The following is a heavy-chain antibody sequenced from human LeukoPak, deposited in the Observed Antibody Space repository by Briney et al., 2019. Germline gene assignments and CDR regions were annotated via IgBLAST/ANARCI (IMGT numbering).Heavy chain of an antibody. V-gene: IGHV1-2*02. Sequence: GASVKVPCKASGYTFTDYYIHWVRQAPGQGLEWMGWVNPDTGGTNYAQSFQGRVTMTRDTSISTAYMELSRLRSDDTAVYYCARDAALFQGIDYWGQGILVTVSS. J-gene: IGHJ4*02. CDR2: VNPDTGGT. CDR1: GYTFTDYY. D-gene: IGHD6-6*01. CDR3: ARDAALFQGIDY.